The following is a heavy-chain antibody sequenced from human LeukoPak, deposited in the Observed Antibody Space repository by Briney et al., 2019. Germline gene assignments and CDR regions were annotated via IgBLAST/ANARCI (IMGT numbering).Heavy chain of an antibody. J-gene: IGHJ4*02. CDR2: IWYDGSNK. CDR1: GFTFSNYG. CDR3: ARGHYDILTPPGYFDY. V-gene: IGHV3-33*08. Sequence: GGSLRLSCAASGFTFSNYGMHWVRQAPGKGLEWVAVIWYDGSNKYYADSVKGRFTISRDNSKNTLYLQMNSLRAEDTAVYYCARGHYDILTPPGYFDYWGQGTLVTVSS. D-gene: IGHD3-9*01.